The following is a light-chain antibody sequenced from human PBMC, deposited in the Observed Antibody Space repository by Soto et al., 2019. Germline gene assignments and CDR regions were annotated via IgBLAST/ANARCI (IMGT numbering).Light chain of an antibody. CDR1: QDISTW. CDR2: AAS. J-gene: IGKJ2*01. V-gene: IGKV1-12*01. CDR3: QEVNSFTRA. Sequence: DIQMTQSPPSLSASVGDTVTITCRASQDISTWLAWYQQKPGKVPKVLIYAASTLQPGVPSRFSCGGSGTDFSLTISSLQPEDFATCYCQEVNSFTRAFGQGTKLEI.